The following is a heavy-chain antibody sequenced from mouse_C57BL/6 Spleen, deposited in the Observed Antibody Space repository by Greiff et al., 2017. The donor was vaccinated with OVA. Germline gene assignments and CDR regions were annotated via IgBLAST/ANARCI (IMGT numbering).Heavy chain of an antibody. CDR2: IHPNSGST. Sequence: QVQLQQPGAELVKPGASVKLSCKASGYTFTSYWMHWVKQRPGQGLEWIGMIHPNSGSTNYNEKLKSKATLTVDKSSSTAYMQLSRLTSEDSAAYCWSRGSFYFDDWGTGTTLTVSS. D-gene: IGHD3-3*01. V-gene: IGHV1-64*01. J-gene: IGHJ2*01. CDR3: SRGSFYFDD. CDR1: GYTFTSYW.